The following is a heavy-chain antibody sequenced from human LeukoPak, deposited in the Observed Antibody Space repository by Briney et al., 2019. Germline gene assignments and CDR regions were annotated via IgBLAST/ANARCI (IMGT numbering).Heavy chain of an antibody. CDR3: AKDGTSSWFGEAT. J-gene: IGHJ5*02. Sequence: GRSLRLSCAASGFTFSDYGMQWVRQAPGKGLEWVALISTDGSDKDYADSVKGRFTLSRDNSKNTLYLRMNSLRVEDTAVYYCAKDGTSSWFGEATWGQGTLVTVSS. CDR1: GFTFSDYG. CDR2: ISTDGSDK. D-gene: IGHD6-13*01. V-gene: IGHV3-30*18.